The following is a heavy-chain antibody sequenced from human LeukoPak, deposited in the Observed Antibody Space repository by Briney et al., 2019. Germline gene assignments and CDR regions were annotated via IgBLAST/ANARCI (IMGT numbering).Heavy chain of an antibody. D-gene: IGHD3-22*01. CDR3: ARRGYDSSGYYQEFDY. J-gene: IGHJ4*02. CDR2: IYSGGST. V-gene: IGHV3-53*04. Sequence: GGSLRLSCAASGFTVSSNYMSWVRQAPGKGLEWVSVIYSGGSTYYADSVKGRFTISRHNSKNTLYLQMNSLRAEDTAVYYCARRGYDSSGYYQEFDYWGQGTLVTVSS. CDR1: GFTVSSNY.